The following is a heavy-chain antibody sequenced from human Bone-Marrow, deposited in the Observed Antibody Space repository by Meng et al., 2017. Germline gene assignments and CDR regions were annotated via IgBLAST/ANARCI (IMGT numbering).Heavy chain of an antibody. V-gene: IGHV4-30-4*01. Sequence: QVQLQESGPGLVKPSQTLSLTCTVSGGSISSGDYYWSCIRQPPGRGLEWIGYIYYSGSTYYNPSLRSRVTISVDTYKNQFSLILTSVTAADTAVYYCARLDDTGIDYWGQGILVTVSS. CDR1: GGSISSGDYY. D-gene: IGHD5-18*01. CDR3: ARLDDTGIDY. J-gene: IGHJ4*02. CDR2: IYYSGST.